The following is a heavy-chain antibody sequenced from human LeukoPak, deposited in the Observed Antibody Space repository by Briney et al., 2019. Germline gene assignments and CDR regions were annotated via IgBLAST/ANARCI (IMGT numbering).Heavy chain of an antibody. J-gene: IGHJ4*02. Sequence: PGGSLRLSCAASGFTFSSYAMHWVRQAPGKGLEWVAVISYDGSSKYYADSVKGRFTISRDNSKNTVYLQMNSLRDEDTAIYYCTKAPPMRDSSGYWGQGTLVTVSS. V-gene: IGHV3-30*04. CDR2: ISYDGSSK. CDR3: TKAPPMRDSSGY. D-gene: IGHD3-22*01. CDR1: GFTFSSYA.